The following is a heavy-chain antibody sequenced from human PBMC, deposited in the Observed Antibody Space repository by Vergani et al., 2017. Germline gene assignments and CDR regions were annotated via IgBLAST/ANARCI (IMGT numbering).Heavy chain of an antibody. CDR3: ARGYRDYYGSGSYRKSAWFDP. CDR1: GVSIGSNSYY. J-gene: IGHJ5*02. Sequence: QLQLQESGPGLVKPSETLSLTCTVSGVSIGSNSYYWGWIRQPPGKGLEWIGTIYYTGTTYYNEAHKSRLTISVDTSKNQFSLNLTSVTAADTAVYYCARGYRDYYGSGSYRKSAWFDPWGQGTLVTVSS. V-gene: IGHV4-39*01. D-gene: IGHD3-10*01. CDR2: IYYTGTT.